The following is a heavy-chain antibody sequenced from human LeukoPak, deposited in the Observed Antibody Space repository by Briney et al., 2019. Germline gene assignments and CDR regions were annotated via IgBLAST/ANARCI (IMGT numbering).Heavy chain of an antibody. D-gene: IGHD3-10*01. V-gene: IGHV1-69*13. J-gene: IGHJ6*02. Sequence: ASVKVSCKASGYTFTSYDINWVRQAPGQGLEWMGGIIPIFGTANYAQKFQGRVTITADESTSTAYMELSSLRSEDTAVYYCARDFEGTMVRGVTFGYYYGMDVWGQGTTVTVSS. CDR3: ARDFEGTMVRGVTFGYYYGMDV. CDR2: IIPIFGTA. CDR1: GYTFTSYD.